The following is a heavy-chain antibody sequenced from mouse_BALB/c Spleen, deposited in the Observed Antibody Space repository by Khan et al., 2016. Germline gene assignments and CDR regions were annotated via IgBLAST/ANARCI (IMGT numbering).Heavy chain of an antibody. CDR1: GYSFTGYF. Sequence: IQLVQSGPELVKPGASVKISCKASGYSFTGYFMNWVMQSHGKSLEWIGRINPHIGETLYNQKFKGKATLTVDESSRTAHMELRSLASEDSAVYYCARKNGSDFGYWGQGTTLTVSS. CDR3: ARKNGSDFGY. CDR2: INPHIGET. V-gene: IGHV1-20*02. D-gene: IGHD1-1*01. J-gene: IGHJ2*01.